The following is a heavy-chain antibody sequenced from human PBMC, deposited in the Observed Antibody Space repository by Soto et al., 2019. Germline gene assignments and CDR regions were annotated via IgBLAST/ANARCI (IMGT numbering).Heavy chain of an antibody. CDR3: ASPYSGSADYYYYGMDV. Sequence: PSETLSLTCTVSGGSISSSSYYWGWIRQPPGKGLEWIGSIYYSGSTYYNPSLKSRVTISVDTSKNQFSLKLSSVTAADTAVYYCASPYSGSADYYYYGMDVWGQGTTVTVSS. V-gene: IGHV4-39*01. CDR2: IYYSGST. D-gene: IGHD1-26*01. CDR1: GGSISSSSYY. J-gene: IGHJ6*02.